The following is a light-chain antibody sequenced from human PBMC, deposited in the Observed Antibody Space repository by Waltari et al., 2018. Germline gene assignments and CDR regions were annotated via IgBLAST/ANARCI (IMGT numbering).Light chain of an antibody. V-gene: IGLV1-51*02. Sequence: QSVLTQPPSVSAAPGPRVPISRPGGSSNLGHNYVSGYRQFPGTAPKLLIYENTERPSGIPGRFSGSKSGTSATLDITGLQAGDEADYYCGTWDSSLSGAVFGGGTHLTVL. CDR2: ENT. J-gene: IGLJ7*01. CDR3: GTWDSSLSGAV. CDR1: SSNLGHNY.